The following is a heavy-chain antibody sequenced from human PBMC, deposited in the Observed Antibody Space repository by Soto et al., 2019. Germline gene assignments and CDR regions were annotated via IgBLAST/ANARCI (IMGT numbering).Heavy chain of an antibody. V-gene: IGHV3-9*01. J-gene: IGHJ5*02. CDR1: GFAFDDYV. D-gene: IGHD6-13*01. Sequence: SLKLSCVASGFAFDDYVMHWVRQPPGGGLEWVSGITWNGGTIRYVDSVKGRFTISRDNAENSLYLQMNSLRPEDTAVYYCAKGGSAALIAPSGRDNWFDPWGQGTQVTVSS. CDR3: AKGGSAALIAPSGRDNWFDP. CDR2: ITWNGGTI.